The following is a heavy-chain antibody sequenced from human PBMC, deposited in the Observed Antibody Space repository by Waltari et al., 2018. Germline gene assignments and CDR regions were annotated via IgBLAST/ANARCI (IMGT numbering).Heavy chain of an antibody. CDR3: ASGYSSGWDFDY. CDR1: GSPVGRTY. CDR2: IYSGGST. V-gene: IGHV3-53*02. Sequence: EVQLVVTGGCLTQPGGSLRPSWASSGSPVGRTYMTWARQAPGKGREWVSIIYSGGSTYYADSVKGRFTISRDNSKNMLYLQMNSLRAEDMAVYCAASGYSSGWDFDYWGQGTLVTVSS. D-gene: IGHD6-19*01. J-gene: IGHJ4*02.